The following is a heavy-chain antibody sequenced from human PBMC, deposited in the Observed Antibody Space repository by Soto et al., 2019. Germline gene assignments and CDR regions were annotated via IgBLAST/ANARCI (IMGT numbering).Heavy chain of an antibody. Sequence: QVQVVESGGGVVQPGGSLRLSCAASGFTFSNSHMHWVRQAPGKGLEWVAVISSDGSRKEFGDSVKGRFTISRDNSKNTLYLQMNSLRPEDTAVYYCARDRVQLWLCVGIFDDWGQGTMVTVSS. CDR3: ARDRVQLWLCVGIFDD. D-gene: IGHD5-18*01. J-gene: IGHJ4*02. CDR1: GFTFSNSH. CDR2: ISSDGSRK. V-gene: IGHV3-30*03.